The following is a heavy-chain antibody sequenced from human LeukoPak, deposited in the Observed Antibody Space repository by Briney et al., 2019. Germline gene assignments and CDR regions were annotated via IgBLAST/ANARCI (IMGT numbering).Heavy chain of an antibody. CDR3: AKDQGYCSGGSCYSRAIYGMDV. Sequence: GGSLRLSCAASGFTFGSYAMSWVRQAPGKGLEWVSAISGSGGSTYYADSVKGRFTISRDNSKNTLYLQMNSLRAEDTAVYYCAKDQGYCSGGSCYSRAIYGMDVWGQGTTVTVSS. J-gene: IGHJ6*02. CDR1: GFTFGSYA. D-gene: IGHD2-15*01. CDR2: ISGSGGST. V-gene: IGHV3-23*01.